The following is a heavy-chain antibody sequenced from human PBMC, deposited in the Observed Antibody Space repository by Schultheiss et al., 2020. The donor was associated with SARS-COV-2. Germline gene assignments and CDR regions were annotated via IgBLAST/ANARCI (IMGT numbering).Heavy chain of an antibody. V-gene: IGHV3-49*04. CDR1: GFTFGDYA. CDR3: AKDHRRYCSSTSCYTGPDY. Sequence: GESLKISCTASGFTFGDYAMSWVRQAPGKGLEWVGFIRSKAYGGTTEYAASVKGRFTISRDNSKNTLYLQMNSLRAEDTAVYYCAKDHRRYCSSTSCYTGPDYWGQGTLVTVS. CDR2: IRSKAYGGTT. D-gene: IGHD2-2*02. J-gene: IGHJ4*02.